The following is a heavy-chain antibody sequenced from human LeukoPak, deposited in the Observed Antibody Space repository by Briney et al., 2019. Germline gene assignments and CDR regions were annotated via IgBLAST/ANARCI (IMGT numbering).Heavy chain of an antibody. D-gene: IGHD3-3*01. Sequence: GWSLRLSCAASGFTFSSYGMHGVRQAPGRGLEGVAVISYDGSKKYYADSVKGRFTISRDNSKNTLYLQMNSLRAEDTAVYYCAKDLRERIRITIFGVVTSYYGMDVWGQGTTVTVS. J-gene: IGHJ6*02. CDR3: AKDLRERIRITIFGVVTSYYGMDV. CDR1: GFTFSSYG. V-gene: IGHV3-30*18. CDR2: ISYDGSKK.